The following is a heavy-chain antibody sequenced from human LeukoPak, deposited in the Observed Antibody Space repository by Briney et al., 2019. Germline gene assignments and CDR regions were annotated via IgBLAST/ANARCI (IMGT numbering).Heavy chain of an antibody. D-gene: IGHD1-1*01. Sequence: SGPTLVNPTQTLTLTCTFSGFSFSTSGVGVGWIRQPPGRALECLAVIYWDDDKRYSPSLTSNLTITKDTSNNQVILTMTNMDPVDTATYYCAHTYNTDWKETIFDYWGQGTLVTVSS. CDR1: GFSFSTSGVG. J-gene: IGHJ4*02. CDR2: IYWDDDK. CDR3: AHTYNTDWKETIFDY. V-gene: IGHV2-5*02.